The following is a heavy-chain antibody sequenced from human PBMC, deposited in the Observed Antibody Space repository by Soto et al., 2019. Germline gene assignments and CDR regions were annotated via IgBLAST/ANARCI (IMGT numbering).Heavy chain of an antibody. J-gene: IGHJ4*02. Sequence: PGGSLRLSCAASGFMFSTYAMTWVRQAPGRGLEWVSTILHDETPFYTDSVKGRFTISRDNVRGTLYLQMNGLRVEDAALYYCAKDLFPTSGQRFFFESWGQGTLVTSPQ. D-gene: IGHD2-21*01. CDR1: GFMFSTYA. CDR3: AKDLFPTSGQRFFFES. CDR2: ILHDETP. V-gene: IGHV3-23*01.